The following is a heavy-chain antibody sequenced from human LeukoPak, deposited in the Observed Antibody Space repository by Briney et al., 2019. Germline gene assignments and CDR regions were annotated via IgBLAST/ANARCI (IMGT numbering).Heavy chain of an antibody. CDR1: GVSISSSNSY. V-gene: IGHV4-39*01. Sequence: SETLSLTCTVSGVSISSSNSYWGWIRQPPGKGLEWIGSIYDSGNTYYNASLKSQVSISIDTSKNQFSLRLTSVTAAGTAVYYCARQTGSGLFILPGGQGTLVTVSS. CDR3: ARQTGSGLFILP. CDR2: IYDSGNT. J-gene: IGHJ4*02. D-gene: IGHD3/OR15-3a*01.